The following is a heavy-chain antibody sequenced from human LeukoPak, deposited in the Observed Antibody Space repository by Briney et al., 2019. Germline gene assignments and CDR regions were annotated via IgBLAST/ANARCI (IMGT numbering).Heavy chain of an antibody. CDR3: ARGLSGWYSIGY. V-gene: IGHV4-39*07. D-gene: IGHD6-19*01. Sequence: PSETLSLTCTVSGGSISRSSYYWGWIRQPPGKGLEWIGEINHSGSTNYNPSLKSRVTISVDTSKNQFSLKLSSVTAADTAVYYCARGLSGWYSIGYWGQGTLVTVSS. CDR1: GGSISRSSYY. CDR2: INHSGST. J-gene: IGHJ4*02.